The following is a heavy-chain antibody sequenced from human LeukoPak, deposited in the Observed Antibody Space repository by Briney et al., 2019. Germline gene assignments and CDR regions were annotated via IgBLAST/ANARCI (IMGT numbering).Heavy chain of an antibody. CDR2: ISGSGGST. CDR3: AKGDDSRGYYRLFDY. Sequence: GGSLRLSCAASGFTFSSYAMSWVRQAPGKGLEWVSAISGSGGSTYYADSVKGRFTISRDNSKNTLYLQMSSLRAEDTAIYYCAKGDDSRGYYRLFDYWGQGTLVTVSS. J-gene: IGHJ4*02. CDR1: GFTFSSYA. V-gene: IGHV3-23*01. D-gene: IGHD3-22*01.